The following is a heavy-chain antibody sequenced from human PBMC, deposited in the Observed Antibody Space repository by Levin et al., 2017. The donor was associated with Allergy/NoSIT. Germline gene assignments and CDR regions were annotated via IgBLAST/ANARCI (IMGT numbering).Heavy chain of an antibody. D-gene: IGHD1-26*01. J-gene: IGHJ2*01. Sequence: PGGSLRLSCAASGFTFDDYAMHWVRQAPGKGLEWVSGISWNSGSIGYADSVKGRFTISRDNAKNSLYLQMNSLRAEDTALYYCAKDMGWELLNWYFDLWGRGTLVTVSS. CDR3: AKDMGWELLNWYFDL. V-gene: IGHV3-9*01. CDR2: ISWNSGSI. CDR1: GFTFDDYA.